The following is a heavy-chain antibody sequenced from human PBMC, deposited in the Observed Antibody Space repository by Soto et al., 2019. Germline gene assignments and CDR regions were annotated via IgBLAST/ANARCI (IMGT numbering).Heavy chain of an antibody. CDR3: AREYAFSSDY. CDR1: SGSVSSGGYS. V-gene: IGHV4-61*08. D-gene: IGHD2-2*01. CDR2: IHDSGIT. Sequence: PSETLSLTCGVSSGSVSSGGYSWSWIRQPPGKGLEWIGYIHDSGITDYNPSLKSRATISIDTFRNQISLNLHSVTAADTAVYYCAREYAFSSDYWGQGTVVTVSS. J-gene: IGHJ4*02.